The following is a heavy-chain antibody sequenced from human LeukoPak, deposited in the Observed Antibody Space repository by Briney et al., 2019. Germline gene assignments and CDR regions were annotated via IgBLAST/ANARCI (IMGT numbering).Heavy chain of an antibody. CDR2: ISWNSGNI. Sequence: GGSLRLSCAASGFNFHNYAMYWVRQPPGKGLEWVSGISWNSGNIDYADSVKGRFTVSRDNTKNSLFLQIDGLRTEDTALYFSAKGHSGYYYRSLFDSWGQGTLVTVSS. J-gene: IGHJ4*02. V-gene: IGHV3-9*01. CDR1: GFNFHNYA. D-gene: IGHD3-22*01. CDR3: AKGHSGYYYRSLFDS.